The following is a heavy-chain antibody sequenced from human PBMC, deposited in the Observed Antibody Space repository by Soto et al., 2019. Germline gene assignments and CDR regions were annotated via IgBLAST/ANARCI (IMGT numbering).Heavy chain of an antibody. Sequence: GTSVKVSCKASGYTFTNNDVSWVRQATGQGLEWMGWMNPGSGDTSYAQKFQGRVTMTRDTSTSTVYMELSSLRSEDTAVYYCARAAMVLDYYYGMDVWGQGTTVTVSS. CDR1: GYTFTNND. CDR3: ARAAMVLDYYYGMDV. V-gene: IGHV1-8*01. J-gene: IGHJ6*02. CDR2: MNPGSGDT. D-gene: IGHD5-18*01.